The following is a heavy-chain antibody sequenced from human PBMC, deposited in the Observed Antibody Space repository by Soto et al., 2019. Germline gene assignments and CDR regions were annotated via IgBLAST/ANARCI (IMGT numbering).Heavy chain of an antibody. CDR3: VVAVWLGESYYFDY. V-gene: IGHV4-38-2*01. J-gene: IGHJ4*02. CDR1: GYSISSGYY. D-gene: IGHD3-10*01. CDR2: IYHSGST. Sequence: SETLSLTCAVSGYSISSGYYWGWIRQPPGKGLEWIGSIYHSGSTYYNPSLKSRVTISVDTSKNHFSLKLSSVTAADTAVYYCVVAVWLGESYYFDYWGQGTLVTVS.